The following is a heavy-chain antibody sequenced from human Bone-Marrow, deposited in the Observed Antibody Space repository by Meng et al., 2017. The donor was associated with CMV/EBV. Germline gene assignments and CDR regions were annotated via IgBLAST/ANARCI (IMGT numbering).Heavy chain of an antibody. V-gene: IGHV3-30*04. J-gene: IGHJ4*02. CDR2: ISYDGSNK. D-gene: IGHD3-22*01. Sequence: GGSLRLSCAASGFTFSSYAMHWVRQAPGKGLEWVAVISYDGSNKYYADSVKGRFTISRDNAKNSLYLQMNSLRAEDTAVYYCASPITYYYDSSDLDYWGQGTLVTVSS. CDR1: GFTFSSYA. CDR3: ASPITYYYDSSDLDY.